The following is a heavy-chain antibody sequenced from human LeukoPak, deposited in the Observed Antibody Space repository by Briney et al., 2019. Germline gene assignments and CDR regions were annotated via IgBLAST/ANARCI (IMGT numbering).Heavy chain of an antibody. CDR1: GYSIDSGYF. J-gene: IGHJ3*02. V-gene: IGHV4-38-2*02. D-gene: IGHD1-14*01. CDR3: ARVFTGAFDI. CDR2: IYHSGST. Sequence: PSETLSLTCSVSGYSIDSGYFWGWIRQPPGKGLEWIGSIYHSGSTYYNPSLKSRVTISVDTSKNQFSLKLNSVTAADTAVYYCARVFTGAFDIWGQGTMVTVSS.